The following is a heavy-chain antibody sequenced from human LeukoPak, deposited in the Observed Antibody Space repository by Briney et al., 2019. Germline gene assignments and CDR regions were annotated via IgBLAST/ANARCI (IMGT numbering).Heavy chain of an antibody. CDR3: ARIGYRSSSFDY. V-gene: IGHV3-21*01. J-gene: IGHJ4*02. Sequence: SGGSLRLSCAASGFTFSSYSMNWVRQAPGKGLEWVSSMSSNSSYIYYADSVKGRFTISRDNAKNSLYLQMNSLRGEDTAVYYCARIGYRSSSFDYWGQGTLVTASS. CDR1: GFTFSSYS. CDR2: MSSNSSYI. D-gene: IGHD6-6*01.